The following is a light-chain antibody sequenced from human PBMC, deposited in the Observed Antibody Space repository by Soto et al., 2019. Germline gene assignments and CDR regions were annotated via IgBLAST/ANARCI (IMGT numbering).Light chain of an antibody. Sequence: DIQLTQSPSFLSASVGDRVTITCRASQGISSYLAWYQQKPGKAPNLLIHTASTLQSGVPSRFSGSGSGTECTLKISSLQPEVFATYYGQPRHSSLITIGQCTRLEIK. CDR2: TAS. V-gene: IGKV1-9*01. CDR1: QGISSY. CDR3: QPRHSSLIT. J-gene: IGKJ5*01.